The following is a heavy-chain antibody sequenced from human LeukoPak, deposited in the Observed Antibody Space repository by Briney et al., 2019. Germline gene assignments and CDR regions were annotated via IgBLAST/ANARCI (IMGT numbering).Heavy chain of an antibody. CDR3: ARGARPAVHYGMDV. CDR2: IIPIFGTA. V-gene: IGHV1-69*01. Sequence: SVKVSCKASGGTFGSYAISWVRQAPGQGLEWMGGIIPIFGTANYAQKFQGRVTITADESTSTAYMELSSLRSEDTAVYYCARGARPAVHYGMDVWGQGTTVTVSS. J-gene: IGHJ6*02. D-gene: IGHD2-2*01. CDR1: GGTFGSYA.